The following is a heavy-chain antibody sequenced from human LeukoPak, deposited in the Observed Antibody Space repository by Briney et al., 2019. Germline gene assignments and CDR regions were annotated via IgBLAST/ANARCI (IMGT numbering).Heavy chain of an antibody. CDR2: VSYSGST. J-gene: IGHJ4*02. D-gene: IGHD5-18*01. CDR3: ARENDRYGRIDY. CDR1: GGSISSYY. V-gene: IGHV4-59*01. Sequence: SETLSLTCTVSGGSISSYYWSWVRQPPGKGLEWIGYVSYSGSTGYNPSLKSRVIISIDTSKNQFSLRLSSVTAADTAVYYCARENDRYGRIDYWGQGTQVTVSS.